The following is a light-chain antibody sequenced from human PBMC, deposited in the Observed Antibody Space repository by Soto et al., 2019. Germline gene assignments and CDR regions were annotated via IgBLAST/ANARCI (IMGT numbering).Light chain of an antibody. V-gene: IGKV3-15*01. CDR2: TTS. Sequence: EIVLTQSPATLSVSPGERATLSCRASQSVSSNLAWYQQQPGQAPRLLIYTTSNRATGIPARFSVRGSGREFSLSISSLQSEDFAVYYCQQYKNGPSRTFGQGTKVEIK. CDR1: QSVSSN. J-gene: IGKJ1*01. CDR3: QQYKNGPSRT.